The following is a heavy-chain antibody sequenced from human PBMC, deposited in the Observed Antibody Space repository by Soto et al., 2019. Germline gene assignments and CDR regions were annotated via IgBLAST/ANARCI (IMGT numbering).Heavy chain of an antibody. D-gene: IGHD1-7*01. CDR2: IYWDDDK. Sequence: SGPTLVNPTQTLTLTCTLYGFSLSPSGRGVGWIRQPPGKALEWLALIYWDDDKRYSPSLKSRLTITKDTSKNQVVLTLTNMDPVDTATYYCAHRRGSLPLTGTTTGFDPWGQGTLVTVSS. CDR3: AHRRGSLPLTGTTTGFDP. V-gene: IGHV2-5*02. CDR1: GFSLSPSGRG. J-gene: IGHJ5*02.